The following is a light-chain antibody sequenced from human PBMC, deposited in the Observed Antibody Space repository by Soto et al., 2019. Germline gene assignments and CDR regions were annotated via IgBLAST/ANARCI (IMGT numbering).Light chain of an antibody. CDR2: GAS. V-gene: IGKV1-27*01. CDR3: QKYNSAPYT. CDR1: QGISNS. Sequence: DIQMTQSPSSLSASVGYRVTITCRASQGISNSLAWYQQKPGKVPKLLIYGASTLQSGVPSRFRGSGSGTDFTLTISSLLPEDVATYYCQKYNSAPYTFGQGTKLEIK. J-gene: IGKJ2*01.